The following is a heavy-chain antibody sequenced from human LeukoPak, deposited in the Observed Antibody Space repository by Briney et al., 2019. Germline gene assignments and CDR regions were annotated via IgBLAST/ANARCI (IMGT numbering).Heavy chain of an antibody. D-gene: IGHD3-22*01. V-gene: IGHV1-69*13. CDR2: IIPIFGTA. J-gene: IGHJ4*02. CDR1: GGTFSSYA. Sequence: SVKVSCKASGGTFSSYAISWVRQAPGQGLEWMGGIIPIFGTANYAQKFQGRVTITADESTSTACMELSSLRSEDTAVYYCASVGAGDSSGYYDFDYWGQGTLVTVSS. CDR3: ASVGAGDSSGYYDFDY.